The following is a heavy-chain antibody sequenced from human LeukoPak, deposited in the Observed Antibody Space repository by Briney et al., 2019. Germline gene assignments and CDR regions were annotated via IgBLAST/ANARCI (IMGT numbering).Heavy chain of an antibody. CDR2: IGGSGGST. Sequence: GGSLRLSCAASGFPFSSYAMSWVRPAPGKGLEWVSAIGGSGGSTYYPDSVKGRFTISRDNSKNTLYLQMNSLRAEDTAVYYCALRGVKQYYSDYWGQGTLVTVSS. CDR1: GFPFSSYA. CDR3: ALRGVKQYYSDY. D-gene: IGHD3-16*01. J-gene: IGHJ4*02. V-gene: IGHV3-23*01.